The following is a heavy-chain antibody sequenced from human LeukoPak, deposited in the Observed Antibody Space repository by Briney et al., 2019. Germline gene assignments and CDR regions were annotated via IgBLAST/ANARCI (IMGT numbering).Heavy chain of an antibody. V-gene: IGHV1-8*01. D-gene: IGHD3-9*01. CDR2: MNPSSGNT. CDR3: ARGDWDFDY. J-gene: IGHJ4*02. Sequence: ASVKVSCKASGYTFTSYDINWVRQATGQGLEWMGWMNPSSGNTGYAQKFQGRVTMTRNNSISTDYRELSSLSSEAPAVYSCARGDWDFDYWGQGTLVTVSS. CDR1: GYTFTSYD.